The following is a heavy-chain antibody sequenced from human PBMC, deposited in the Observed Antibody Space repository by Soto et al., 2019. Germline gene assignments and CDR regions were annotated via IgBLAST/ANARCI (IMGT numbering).Heavy chain of an antibody. CDR3: ATSGDRYYYYGMDV. Sequence: GGSISSSSSYWGWIRQPPGKGLEWIGSIYYSGSTYYNPSLKSRITISVDTSKNQFSLKLSSVTAADTAVYYCATSGDRYYYYGMDVWGQGTTVTVSS. CDR1: GGSISSSSSY. J-gene: IGHJ6*02. V-gene: IGHV4-39*01. CDR2: IYYSGST. D-gene: IGHD3-10*01.